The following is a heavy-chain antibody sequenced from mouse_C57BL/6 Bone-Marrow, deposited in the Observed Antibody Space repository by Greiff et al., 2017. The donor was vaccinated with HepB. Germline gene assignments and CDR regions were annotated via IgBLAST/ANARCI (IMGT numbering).Heavy chain of an antibody. V-gene: IGHV1-61*01. D-gene: IGHD4-1*01. CDR3: ARAGTRAWFAY. CDR2: IYPSDSET. Sequence: VQLQQPGAELVRPGSSVKLSCKASGYTFTSYWMDWVKQRPGQGLEWIGNIYPSDSETHYNQKFKDKATLTVDKSSSTAYMQLSSLTSEDSAVYYCARAGTRAWFAYWGQGTLVTVSA. CDR1: GYTFTSYW. J-gene: IGHJ3*01.